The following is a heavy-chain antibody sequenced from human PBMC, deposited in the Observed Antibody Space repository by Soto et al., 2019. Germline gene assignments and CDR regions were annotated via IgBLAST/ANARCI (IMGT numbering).Heavy chain of an antibody. V-gene: IGHV4-4*02. D-gene: IGHD5-18*01. CDR1: GGSISSSNW. CDR3: SRGRRGNSQTE. Sequence: QVQLQESGPGLVKPSGTLSLTCAVSGGSISSSNWWSWVRQPPGKGLEWIGEIYHSGSTNYNPSLKSRVTISVDKSNLQYSLKLNYMTAAATVGYFCSRGRRGNSQTEWDERTLVIISS. J-gene: IGHJ4*01. CDR2: IYHSGST.